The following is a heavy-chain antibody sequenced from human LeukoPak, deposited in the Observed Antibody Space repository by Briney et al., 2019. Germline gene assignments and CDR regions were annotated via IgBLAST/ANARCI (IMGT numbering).Heavy chain of an antibody. J-gene: IGHJ4*02. V-gene: IGHV3-64*04. D-gene: IGHD4-17*01. CDR2: ISSNGGST. CDR3: AKTLGDSVIY. CDR1: GFTFSSYA. Sequence: GGSLRLSCAASGFTFSSYAMHWVRQAPGKGLEYVSAISSNGGSTYYADSVKGRFTISRDNSKNTLYLQMNSLRAEDTAVYYCAKTLGDSVIYWGQGTLVTVSS.